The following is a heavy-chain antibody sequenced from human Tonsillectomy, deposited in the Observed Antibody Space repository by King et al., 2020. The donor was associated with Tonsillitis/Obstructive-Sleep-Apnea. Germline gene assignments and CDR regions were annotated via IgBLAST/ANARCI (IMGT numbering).Heavy chain of an antibody. CDR3: ARDDSGSLYQWFFDL. CDR1: GGSMSSYY. CDR2: IYHSGGT. D-gene: IGHD5-12*01. V-gene: IGHV4-59*01. Sequence: VQLQESGPGLVKPSETLSLTCTVSGGSMSSYYWSWIRQPPGKGLEWIGYIYHSGGTVYNPSLRSRVAISIETSKNQFSLKMTSVTAADTAVYYCARDDSGSLYQWFFDLWGRGTLVTVSS. J-gene: IGHJ2*01.